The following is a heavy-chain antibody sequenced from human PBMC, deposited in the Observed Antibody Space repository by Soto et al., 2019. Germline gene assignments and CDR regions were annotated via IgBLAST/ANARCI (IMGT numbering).Heavy chain of an antibody. V-gene: IGHV3-48*01. CDR2: ISSSSSTI. D-gene: IGHD6-19*01. CDR1: GFTFRSYS. Sequence: EVQVVESGGGLVQPGGSLRLSCAASGFTFRSYSMNCVRQAPGKGLEWVLYISSSSSTIYYADSGKGRFTISRDNAKNSLYLQMNSLRAEDTDVYYWARDGRTGYTSGWSGGDYWGQGNLVTVSS. J-gene: IGHJ4*02. CDR3: ARDGRTGYTSGWSGGDY.